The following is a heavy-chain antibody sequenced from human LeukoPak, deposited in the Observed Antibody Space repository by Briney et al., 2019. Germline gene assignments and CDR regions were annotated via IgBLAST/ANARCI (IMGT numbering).Heavy chain of an antibody. CDR2: IYTSGST. V-gene: IGHV4-4*07. J-gene: IGHJ4*02. D-gene: IGHD3-22*01. CDR1: LGAISSYY. CDR3: ARDYYDSSGYWGFDY. Sequence: SETLSLTRTVSLGAISSYYWSWIRQPAGKGVEWIGRIYTSGSTNYNPSLKSRVTMSVDTSKNQFSLKLSSVTAADTAVYYCARDYYDSSGYWGFDYWGQGTLVTVSS.